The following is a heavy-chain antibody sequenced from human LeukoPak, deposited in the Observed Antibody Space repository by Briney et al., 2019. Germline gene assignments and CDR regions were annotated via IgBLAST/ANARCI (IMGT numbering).Heavy chain of an antibody. J-gene: IGHJ3*02. CDR1: GFTFGDYA. Sequence: PGGSLRLSCTASGFTFGDYAMSWFRQAPGKGLEWVGFIRSKAYGGTTEYAASGKVRFTISRDDSKSIAYLQMNSLKTEDTAVYYCTSGTMDYDSSGYYWGDAFDIWGQGTMVTVSS. D-gene: IGHD3-22*01. CDR3: TSGTMDYDSSGYYWGDAFDI. V-gene: IGHV3-49*03. CDR2: IRSKAYGGTT.